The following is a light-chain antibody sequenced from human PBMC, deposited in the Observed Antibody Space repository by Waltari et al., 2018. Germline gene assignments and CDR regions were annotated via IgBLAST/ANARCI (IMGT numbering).Light chain of an antibody. CDR2: GAS. CDR3: QQYNNWPLT. CDR1: RSVSFK. Sequence: EILLTQSPATLSVSPGEGATLSCRASRSVSFKLAWYQQKPGQAPRLLIYGASTRATGVSARFSGGVSGTEFTLTITRLQSEDFSVYYCQQYNNWPLTFGGGTKVEIK. J-gene: IGKJ4*01. V-gene: IGKV3-15*01.